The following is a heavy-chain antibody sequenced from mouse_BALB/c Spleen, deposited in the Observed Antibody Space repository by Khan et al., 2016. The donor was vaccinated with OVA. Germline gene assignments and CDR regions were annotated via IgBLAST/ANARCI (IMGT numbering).Heavy chain of an antibody. J-gene: IGHJ2*01. CDR2: IYPGDGRV. CDR1: GYTFTNYW. D-gene: IGHD2-10*01. CDR3: ARNAYFGNYFDY. Sequence: QVQLQQSGAELVKPGASVKLSCKASGYTFTNYWVHWVKQGPGQSLEWIGEIYPGDGRVNYNEKFKNKASLTVDRSSSTAYMQLSSLTSEDSAVYYGARNAYFGNYFDYWGQGTTLTVSS. V-gene: IGHV1S81*02.